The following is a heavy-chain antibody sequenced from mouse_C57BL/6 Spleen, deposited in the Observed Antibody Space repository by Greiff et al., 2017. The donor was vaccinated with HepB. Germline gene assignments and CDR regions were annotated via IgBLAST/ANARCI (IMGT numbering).Heavy chain of an antibody. CDR3: ARIGIYYGNYDYAMDY. CDR2: ISYSGST. D-gene: IGHD2-1*01. J-gene: IGHJ4*01. CDR1: GYSITSDY. V-gene: IGHV3-8*01. Sequence: EVMLVESGPGLAKPSQTLSLTCSVTGYSITSDYWNWIRKFPGNKLEYMGYISYSGSTYYNPSLKSGISITRDTSKNQYYLQLNSVTTEDTATYYCARIGIYYGNYDYAMDYWGQGTSVTVSS.